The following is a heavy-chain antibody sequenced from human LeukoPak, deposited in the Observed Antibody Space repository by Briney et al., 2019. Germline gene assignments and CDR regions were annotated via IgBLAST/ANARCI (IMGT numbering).Heavy chain of an antibody. CDR3: ARFEYSVGGGAFDI. CDR1: GYTFTSYD. D-gene: IGHD6-6*01. V-gene: IGHV1-8*01. Sequence: GASVKVSCKASGYTFTSYDINWVRQATGQGLEWMGWMNPNSGNTGYAQKFQGRVTMTRNTSISTAYMELSGLRSEDTAVYYCARFEYSVGGGAFDIWGQGTMVTVSS. J-gene: IGHJ3*02. CDR2: MNPNSGNT.